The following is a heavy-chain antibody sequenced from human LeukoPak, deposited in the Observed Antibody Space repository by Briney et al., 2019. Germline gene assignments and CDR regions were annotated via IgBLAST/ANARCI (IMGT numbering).Heavy chain of an antibody. CDR3: ARDRGHFWSGSFDI. CDR1: GGSISSGGYY. CDR2: IYYSGST. J-gene: IGHJ3*02. V-gene: IGHV4-31*03. D-gene: IGHD3-3*02. Sequence: SETLSLTCTVSGGSISSGGYYWSWIRQHPGKGLEWIGYIYYSGSTYYNPSLKSRVTISVDTSKNQFSLKLSSVTAADTAVYYCARDRGHFWSGSFDIWGQGTMVTVSS.